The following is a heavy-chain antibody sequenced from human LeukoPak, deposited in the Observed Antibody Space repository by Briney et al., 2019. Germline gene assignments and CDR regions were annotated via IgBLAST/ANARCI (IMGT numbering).Heavy chain of an antibody. CDR1: GGTFSSYA. CDR3: ARSRDIVVVPAAYRNWFDP. CDR2: IIPIFGIA. J-gene: IGHJ5*02. D-gene: IGHD2-2*01. V-gene: IGHV1-69*04. Sequence: SVKVSCKASGGTFSSYAISWVRQAPGQGLEWMGRIIPIFGIANYAQKFQGRVTITADKSTSTAYMELSSLRSEDTAVYYCARSRDIVVVPAAYRNWFDPWGQGTLVTVSS.